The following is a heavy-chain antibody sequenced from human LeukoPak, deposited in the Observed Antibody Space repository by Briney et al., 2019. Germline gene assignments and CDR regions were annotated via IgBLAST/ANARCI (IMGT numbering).Heavy chain of an antibody. V-gene: IGHV4-59*01. CDR3: ARVGYSGYDIDY. CDR1: GVSISSYY. Sequence: TATLSLTYTVSGVSISSYYWSWIRQPPGKGLEWIGYIYYSGSTKYNPSLKSRVTISVDRSKNQFSLKLSSVTAADTAVYYCARVGYSGYDIDYWGQGTLVNVSS. J-gene: IGHJ4*02. CDR2: IYYSGST. D-gene: IGHD5-12*01.